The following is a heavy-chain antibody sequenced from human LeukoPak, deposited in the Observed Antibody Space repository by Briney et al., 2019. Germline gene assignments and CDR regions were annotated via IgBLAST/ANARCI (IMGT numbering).Heavy chain of an antibody. D-gene: IGHD3-3*01. J-gene: IGHJ4*02. V-gene: IGHV3-23*01. CDR3: ATARSRLLDWLSEFDY. CDR1: GFTFSSFA. CDR2: ISGSGGST. Sequence: GGSLSLSCAVSGFTFSSFAMIWVRQAPGKGLEWVSAISGSGGSTYYADSVKGRFTISRDNSKNMLYLQMNSLRAEDTAVYYCATARSRLLDWLSEFDYWGQGTLVTVSS.